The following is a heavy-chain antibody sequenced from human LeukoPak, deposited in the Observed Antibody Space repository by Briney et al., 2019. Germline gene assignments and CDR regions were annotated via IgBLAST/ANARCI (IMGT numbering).Heavy chain of an antibody. CDR3: AKDFWGEDDGVWETFGPHWYFEH. D-gene: IGHD3-16*01. J-gene: IGHJ2*01. V-gene: IGHV3-30*02. CDR2: IQYDGQKQ. CDR1: GFSFDDYG. Sequence: GGSLRLSCAASGFSFDDYGMSWVRQAPGKGLEGVAFIQYDGQKQYYSDAVKGRFTISRDNSKNTVFLEMTSPTSEDTGVYYCAKDFWGEDDGVWETFGPHWYFEHWGRGTLVIVSS.